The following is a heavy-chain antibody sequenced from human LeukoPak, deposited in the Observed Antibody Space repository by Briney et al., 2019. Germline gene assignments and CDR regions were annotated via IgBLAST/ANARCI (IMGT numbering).Heavy chain of an antibody. V-gene: IGHV1-2*06. CDR1: GYTFTGYY. J-gene: IGHJ1*01. CDR2: INPNSGGT. CDR3: ARRSGSQRYFQH. D-gene: IGHD1-26*01. Sequence: EASVKVSCKASGYTFTGYYMHWVRQAPGQGLEWMGRINPNSGGTNYAQKFQGRVTMTRDTSISTAYMELSRLRSDDTAVYYCARRSGSQRYFQHWGQGTLVTVSS.